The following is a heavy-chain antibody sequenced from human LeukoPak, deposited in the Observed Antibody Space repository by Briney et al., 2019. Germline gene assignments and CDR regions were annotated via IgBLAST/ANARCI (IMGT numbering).Heavy chain of an antibody. D-gene: IGHD3-10*01. CDR1: GFTFSSYD. CDR2: IGTAGDT. Sequence: GGSLRLSCAASGFTFSSYDMHWVRQATGKGLERVSAIGTAGDTYYPGSVKGRFTISRENAKNSLYLQMNSLRAGDTAVYYCARGSTYGSGTYFDYWGQGTLVTVSS. CDR3: ARGSTYGSGTYFDY. J-gene: IGHJ4*02. V-gene: IGHV3-13*04.